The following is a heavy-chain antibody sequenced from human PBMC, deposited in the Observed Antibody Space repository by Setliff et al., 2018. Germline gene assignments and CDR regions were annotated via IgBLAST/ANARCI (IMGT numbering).Heavy chain of an antibody. D-gene: IGHD2-2*01. Sequence: SETLSLTCAVSGYSISSGYYWGRIRQPPGKGLEWIGSIYHSGSTYYNPSLKSRVTISVDTSKNQFSLKLSSVTAADTAVYYCATRYCSSTSCWGFDIWGQGTMVTVSS. V-gene: IGHV4-38-2*01. CDR3: ATRYCSSTSCWGFDI. J-gene: IGHJ3*02. CDR2: IYHSGST. CDR1: GYSISSGYY.